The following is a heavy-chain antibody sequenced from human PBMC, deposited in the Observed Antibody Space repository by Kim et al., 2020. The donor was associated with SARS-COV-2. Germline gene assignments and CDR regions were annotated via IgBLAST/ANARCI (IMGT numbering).Heavy chain of an antibody. CDR1: GFTVSSNY. CDR2: IYSGGST. J-gene: IGHJ4*02. D-gene: IGHD6-19*01. CDR3: ARALRRSSGGWYDY. Sequence: GGYLRLSCAASGFTVSSNYMSWVRQAPGKGLEWVSVIYSGGSTYYADSVKGRFTISRDNSKNTLYLQMNSLRAEDTAVYYCARALRRSSGGWYDYWGQGTLVTVSS. V-gene: IGHV3-53*01.